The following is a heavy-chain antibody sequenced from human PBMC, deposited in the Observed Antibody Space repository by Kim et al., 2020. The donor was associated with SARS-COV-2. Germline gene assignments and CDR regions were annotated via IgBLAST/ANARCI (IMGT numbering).Heavy chain of an antibody. CDR2: ISSSRTYI. Sequence: GGSLRLSCTTSGFTFSTYTMNWVRQAPGKGLEWVSSISSSRTYIYYADSVKGRFTISRDNAKNLLYLQMDSLRAEDTAVYYCAREEYYDILTGYYSLDYWGQGTLVTVSS. V-gene: IGHV3-21*01. J-gene: IGHJ4*02. CDR1: GFTFSTYT. D-gene: IGHD3-9*01. CDR3: AREEYYDILTGYYSLDY.